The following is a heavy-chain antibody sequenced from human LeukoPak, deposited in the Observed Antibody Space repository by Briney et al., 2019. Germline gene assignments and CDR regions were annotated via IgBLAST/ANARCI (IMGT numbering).Heavy chain of an antibody. J-gene: IGHJ3*02. CDR3: AKDLSSSWYLDAFDI. D-gene: IGHD6-13*01. V-gene: IGHV3-23*01. CDR1: GFTFSSYA. CDR2: ISGSGGST. Sequence: GGSLRLSCAASGFTFSSYAMSWVRQAPGKGLEWVSAISGSGGSTYYADSVKGRFTISRDNSKNTLYLHMNSLRAEDTAVYYCAKDLSSSWYLDAFDIWGQGTMVTVSS.